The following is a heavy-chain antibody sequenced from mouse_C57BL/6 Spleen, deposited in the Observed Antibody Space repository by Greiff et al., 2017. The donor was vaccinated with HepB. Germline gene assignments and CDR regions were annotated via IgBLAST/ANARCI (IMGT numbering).Heavy chain of an antibody. J-gene: IGHJ4*01. CDR1: GFTFSNYW. V-gene: IGHV6-3*01. D-gene: IGHD2-3*01. CDR3: TVSGWLLRGGYYAMDY. CDR2: IRLKSDNYAT. Sequence: EVQVVESGGGLVQPGGSMKLSCVASGFTFSNYWMNWVRQSPEKGLEWVAQIRLKSDNYATHYAESVQGRFTISRDDSKSSVYLQMNNLRAEATGIYYCTVSGWLLRGGYYAMDYWGQGTSVTVSS.